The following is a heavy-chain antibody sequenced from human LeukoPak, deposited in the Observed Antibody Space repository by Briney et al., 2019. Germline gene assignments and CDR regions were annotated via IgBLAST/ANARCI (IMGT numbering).Heavy chain of an antibody. CDR2: ISWNSGSI. CDR1: GFTFDDYA. Sequence: GGSLRLSCAASGFTFDDYAMRWVRQAPGKGLEWVSGISWNSGSIVYADSVKGRFTISRDNAKNSLYLQMNSLRAEDTALYYCAKSDSSSLTGDWFDPWGQGTLVTVSS. CDR3: AKSDSSSLTGDWFDP. V-gene: IGHV3-9*01. J-gene: IGHJ5*02. D-gene: IGHD6-13*01.